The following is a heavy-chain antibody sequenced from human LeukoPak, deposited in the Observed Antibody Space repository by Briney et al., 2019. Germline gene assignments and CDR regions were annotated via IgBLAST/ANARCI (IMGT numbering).Heavy chain of an antibody. CDR1: GNTVTEFP. Sequence: ASVKVSCKVTGNTVTEFPIHWVRQAPGKGPEWMGGFDPESGKMIYAQRFQDRLTMTEDTSTDTAHMELRSLRSEDTAVYYCARGSRYIDWLKSYFDFWGQGTLVTVSS. V-gene: IGHV1-24*01. CDR3: ARGSRYIDWLKSYFDF. CDR2: FDPESGKM. J-gene: IGHJ4*02. D-gene: IGHD3-9*01.